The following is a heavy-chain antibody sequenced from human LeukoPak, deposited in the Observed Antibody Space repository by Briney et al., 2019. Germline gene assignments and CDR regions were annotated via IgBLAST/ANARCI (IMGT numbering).Heavy chain of an antibody. CDR2: ISYDGSNK. Sequence: GSLRLSCAASGFTFSSYAMHWVRQAPGKGLEWVAVISYDGSNKYYADSVKGRFTISRDNSKNTLYLQMNSLRAEDTAVYYCARGAAAGPRNAPYDYWGQGTLVTVSS. CDR3: ARGAAAGPRNAPYDY. CDR1: GFTFSSYA. D-gene: IGHD6-13*01. J-gene: IGHJ4*02. V-gene: IGHV3-30-3*01.